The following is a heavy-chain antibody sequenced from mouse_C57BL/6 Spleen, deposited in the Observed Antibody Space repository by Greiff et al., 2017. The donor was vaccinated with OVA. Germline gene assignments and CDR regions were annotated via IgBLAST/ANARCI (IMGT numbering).Heavy chain of an antibody. CDR3: TRVPGSGGFVDY. J-gene: IGHJ4*01. CDR2: ISSGGDYI. Sequence: EVQLVESGEGLVKPGGSLKLSCAASGFTFSSYAMSWVRQTPEKRLEWVAYISSGGDYIYYADTVKGRFTISRDNARNTLYLQMSSLKSEDTAMYYCTRVPGSGGFVDYWGQGTSVTVSS. V-gene: IGHV5-9-1*02. CDR1: GFTFSSYA.